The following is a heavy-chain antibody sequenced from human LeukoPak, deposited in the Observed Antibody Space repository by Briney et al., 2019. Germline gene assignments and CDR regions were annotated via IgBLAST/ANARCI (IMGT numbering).Heavy chain of an antibody. CDR2: ILYDGSNK. CDR3: AKDLYYGSGTNDAFDI. J-gene: IGHJ3*02. D-gene: IGHD3-10*01. Sequence: GGSLRLSCAASGFTFSSYGMHWVRQAPGKGLEWVALILYDGSNKYYADSVKGRFTVSRDNSKNTLYLQMNSLRAEDTALYYCAKDLYYGSGTNDAFDIWGQGTMVTVSS. CDR1: GFTFSSYG. V-gene: IGHV3-30*02.